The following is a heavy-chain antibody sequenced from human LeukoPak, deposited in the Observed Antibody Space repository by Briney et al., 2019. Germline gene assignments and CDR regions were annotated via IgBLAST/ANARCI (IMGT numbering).Heavy chain of an antibody. CDR3: ARDPRGELTTLDY. CDR2: INPNSGGT. J-gene: IGHJ4*02. D-gene: IGHD1-26*01. V-gene: IGHV1-2*02. Sequence: ASVKVSCKASGYTFTGYYMHWVRQAPGQGLEWMGWINPNSGGTNYAQKFQGRVTMTRDTSISTAYMELSRLRSDDAAVYYCARDPRGELTTLDYWGQGTLVTVSS. CDR1: GYTFTGYY.